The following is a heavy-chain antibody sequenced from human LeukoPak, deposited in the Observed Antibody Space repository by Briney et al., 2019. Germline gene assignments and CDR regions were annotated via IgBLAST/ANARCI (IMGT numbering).Heavy chain of an antibody. V-gene: IGHV1-69*05. J-gene: IGHJ5*02. CDR1: GGTFSSYA. Sequence: ASVKVSCKASGGTFSSYAISWVRQAPGQGLEWMGGIIPIFGTANYAQKFQGRVTITTDESTSTAYMELSSLRSEDTAVYYCARERGGGGDAFDVWFDPWGQGTLVTVSS. D-gene: IGHD3-16*01. CDR3: ARERGGGGDAFDVWFDP. CDR2: IIPIFGTA.